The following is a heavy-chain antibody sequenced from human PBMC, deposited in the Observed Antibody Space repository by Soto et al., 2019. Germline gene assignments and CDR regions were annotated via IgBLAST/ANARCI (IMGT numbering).Heavy chain of an antibody. Sequence: GGSLRLSCAASGFTFSSYSMNWVRQAPGKGLEWVSYISSSSSAIYYADSVKGRFTISRDNAKNSLFLQMNSLSGEDTALYYCARDFLRPSDVWSGYPGDKYGMDVWGQGTTVTVSS. CDR1: GFTFSSYS. D-gene: IGHD3-3*01. J-gene: IGHJ6*02. CDR2: ISSSSSAI. V-gene: IGHV3-48*01. CDR3: ARDFLRPSDVWSGYPGDKYGMDV.